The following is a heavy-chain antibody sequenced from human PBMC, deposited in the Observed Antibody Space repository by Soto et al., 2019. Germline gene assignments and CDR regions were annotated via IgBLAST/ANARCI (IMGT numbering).Heavy chain of an antibody. CDR2: INHSGST. CDR3: ARGFGYYYRMDV. J-gene: IGHJ6*02. CDR1: GGSFSGYY. V-gene: IGHV4-34*01. Sequence: SETLSLTCAVYGGSFSGYYWSWIRQPPGKGLEWIGEINHSGSTNYNPSLKSRVTISVDTSKNQFSLKLSSVTAADTAVYYCARGFGYYYRMDVWGQGTTVTVSS. D-gene: IGHD3-10*01.